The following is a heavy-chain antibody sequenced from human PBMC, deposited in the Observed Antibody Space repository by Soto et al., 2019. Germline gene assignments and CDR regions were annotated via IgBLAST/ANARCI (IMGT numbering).Heavy chain of an antibody. CDR2: ISVYNGNT. D-gene: IGHD6-13*01. CDR3: ARSGSSWNLREFDY. J-gene: IGHJ4*02. Sequence: GASVKVSCKASDYTFTSYGIIWVRQAPGQGLEWIGWISVYNGNTNYAQKFRGRVTMNTDISTTTAYMEMRSLRSDDTAVYYCARSGSSWNLREFDYWGQGTLVTVSS. V-gene: IGHV1-18*01. CDR1: DYTFTSYG.